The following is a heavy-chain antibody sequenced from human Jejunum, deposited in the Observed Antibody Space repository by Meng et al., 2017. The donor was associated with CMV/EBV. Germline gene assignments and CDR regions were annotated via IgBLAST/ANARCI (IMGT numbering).Heavy chain of an antibody. D-gene: IGHD3-10*01. CDR3: VRDVRGPGTYHYYGLDV. J-gene: IGHJ6*02. CDR2: NLPIAGTP. CDR1: FRKYA. Sequence: FRKYAISWVPPAPGQGLGGMGGNLPIAGTPKYAQKFQGRVTITTDESTNTAYMEVRSLRSEDRGIYYCVRDVRGPGTYHYYGLDVWGQGTTVTVSS. V-gene: IGHV1-69*05.